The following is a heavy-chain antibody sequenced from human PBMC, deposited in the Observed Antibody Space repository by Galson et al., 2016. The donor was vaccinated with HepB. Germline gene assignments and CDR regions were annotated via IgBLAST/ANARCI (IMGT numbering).Heavy chain of an antibody. Sequence: SETLSLTCTVSGGSIGSYYWAWIRQPPGKGLEWIAYLFHGGSTFYNPSLKSRGTISLDRTKNQFSLKLTSVTAADTAVYFCASSYCNSTNCYVIDAFDIWGQGTRVTVSS. D-gene: IGHD2-2*01. CDR3: ASSYCNSTNCYVIDAFDI. CDR2: LFHGGST. J-gene: IGHJ3*02. CDR1: GGSIGSYY. V-gene: IGHV4-59*12.